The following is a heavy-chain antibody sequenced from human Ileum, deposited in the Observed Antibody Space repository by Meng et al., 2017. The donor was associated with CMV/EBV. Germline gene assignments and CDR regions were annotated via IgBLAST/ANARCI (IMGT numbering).Heavy chain of an antibody. CDR1: GYTFTDYC. V-gene: IGHV1-2*02. CDR2: INPNNGDT. J-gene: IGHJ4*02. Sequence: ASGYTFTDYCMHWVRQAPGQGLEWMGWINPNNGDTNYAQNFQGRVTMTRDSSISTVYMELSSLRSDDTAVYCCARGSSGWPKGPDYWGQGSLVTVSS. CDR3: ARGSSGWPKGPDY. D-gene: IGHD6-19*01.